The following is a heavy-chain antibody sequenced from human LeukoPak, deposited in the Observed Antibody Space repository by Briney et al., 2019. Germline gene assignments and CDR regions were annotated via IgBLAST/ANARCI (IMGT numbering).Heavy chain of an antibody. CDR1: GGSISSSGYY. Sequence: PSETLSLTCTVSGGSISSSGYYWGWIRQPPGKGLEWIGSIYYSGSTYYNPSLKSRVTISVDTSKNQFSLKLSSVTAADTAVYYCARTDCDFWSGSPYYFDYWGQGTLVTVSS. V-gene: IGHV4-39*01. CDR2: IYYSGST. J-gene: IGHJ4*02. CDR3: ARTDCDFWSGSPYYFDY. D-gene: IGHD3-3*01.